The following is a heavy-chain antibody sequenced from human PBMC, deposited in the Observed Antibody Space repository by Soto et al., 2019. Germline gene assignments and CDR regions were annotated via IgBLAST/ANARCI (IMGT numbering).Heavy chain of an antibody. CDR3: ARRTIAYWYFDL. D-gene: IGHD1-1*01. CDR2: MNANSGNT. J-gene: IGHJ2*01. CDR1: GYTFTSYD. Sequence: QAQLVQSGAEVKKPGASVKVSCKASGYTFTSYDINWVRQATGQGLEWMGWMNANSGNTGYAQKFQGRVTMTRDTSMSTAYMELSSLTSEDTAVYYCARRTIAYWYFDLWGRGTLVTVSS. V-gene: IGHV1-8*01.